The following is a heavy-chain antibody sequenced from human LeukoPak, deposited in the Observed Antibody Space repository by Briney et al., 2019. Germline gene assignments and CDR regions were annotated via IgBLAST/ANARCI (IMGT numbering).Heavy chain of an antibody. D-gene: IGHD1-14*01. CDR2: IYYSGST. CDR3: ARARDHEAGPSRYMDV. V-gene: IGHV4-59*01. J-gene: IGHJ6*03. CDR1: GGSISSYY. Sequence: SETLSLTCTVSGGSISSYYWSWIRQPPGKGLEWIGYIYYSGSTNYNPSLKSRVTISVDTSKNQFSLKLSSVTAADTAVYYCARARDHEAGPSRYMDVWSKGTTVTVSS.